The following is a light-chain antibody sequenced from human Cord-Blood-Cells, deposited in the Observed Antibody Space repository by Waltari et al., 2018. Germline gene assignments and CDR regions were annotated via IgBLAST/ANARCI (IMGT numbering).Light chain of an antibody. CDR3: QQGYSTPRT. J-gene: IGKJ1*01. V-gene: IGKV1-39*01. Sequence: DRVTITCRASQSISSYLNWYQQKPGKAPKLLIYAASSLQSGVRSRFSGSGSGTDCTLTISSLQPEDFATDYCQQGYSTPRTFGQGTKVEIK. CDR1: QSISSY. CDR2: AAS.